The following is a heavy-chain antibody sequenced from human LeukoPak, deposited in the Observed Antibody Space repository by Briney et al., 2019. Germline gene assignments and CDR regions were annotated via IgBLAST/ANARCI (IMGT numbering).Heavy chain of an antibody. CDR3: AKDRRQQWLSNFDY. V-gene: IGHV1-2*02. CDR1: GYTFSDYH. Sequence: ASVKVSCKASGYTFSDYHMYWVRQAPGQGLEWMGWINPKSGGTNYAHKFQGRLTMTRDTSISTVYMELSRLRSDDTAVYYCAKDRRQQWLSNFDYWGQGTLVTVSS. J-gene: IGHJ4*02. D-gene: IGHD6-19*01. CDR2: INPKSGGT.